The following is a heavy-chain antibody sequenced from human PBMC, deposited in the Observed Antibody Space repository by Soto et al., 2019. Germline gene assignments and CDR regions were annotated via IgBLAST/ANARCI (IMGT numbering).Heavy chain of an antibody. Sequence: EVQLVESGGGLIQPGRSLRLSCTGFVFRFSDYAVTWVRQTPGKGLEWVGFIASKTYGATREYAASVKGRFIISRDDPNSIAYLQMNGLKIEDTAVYFCTRLPPEGFRTTPFDIWGQGTRVTVSS. CDR1: VFRFSDYA. J-gene: IGHJ3*02. CDR3: TRLPPEGFRTTPFDI. CDR2: IASKTYGATR. V-gene: IGHV3-49*04.